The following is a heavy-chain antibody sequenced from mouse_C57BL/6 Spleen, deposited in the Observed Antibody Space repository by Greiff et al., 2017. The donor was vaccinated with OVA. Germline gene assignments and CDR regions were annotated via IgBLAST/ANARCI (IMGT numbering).Heavy chain of an antibody. CDR2: IRLNSDNYAS. D-gene: IGHD1-1*01. V-gene: IGHV6-3*01. Sequence: EVQLPESGGGFVQPGGSMKLSCVASGFPFSNSWMNWVRQSPEKGLEWVAQIRLNSDNYASHYAEASKMVVTNARDDSKSSVYLQMNKVRAEDTGIYYCTAKISHYYGLYYFDDWGQVTTLTVSS. J-gene: IGHJ2*01. CDR1: GFPFSNSW. CDR3: TAKISHYYGLYYFDD.